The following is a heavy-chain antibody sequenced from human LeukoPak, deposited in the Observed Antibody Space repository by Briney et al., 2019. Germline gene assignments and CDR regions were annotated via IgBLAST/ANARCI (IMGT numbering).Heavy chain of an antibody. Sequence: SETLSLTCTVSGGSISSYYWSWIRQPPGKGLEWIGYIYYSGTTDYNPSLKSRVTISVDTSNNQFSLKVSSVTAGDTAVYYCARSRGAYRSFDYWGQGTLVPVSS. J-gene: IGHJ4*02. CDR2: IYYSGTT. V-gene: IGHV4-59*01. CDR3: ARSRGAYRSFDY. D-gene: IGHD1-14*01. CDR1: GGSISSYY.